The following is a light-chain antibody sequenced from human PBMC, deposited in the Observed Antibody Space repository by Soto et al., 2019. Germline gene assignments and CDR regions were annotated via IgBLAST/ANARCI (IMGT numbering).Light chain of an antibody. Sequence: DIQMPQSPSTLSGSVGDRVTITCRASQTISSWLAWYQQKPGKAPKLLIYKASTLKSGVPSRFSGSGSGTEFTLTISSLQPDDFAPYYCQHYNSYSEAFGQGTKVDIK. CDR1: QTISSW. CDR3: QHYNSYSEA. CDR2: KAS. V-gene: IGKV1-5*03. J-gene: IGKJ1*01.